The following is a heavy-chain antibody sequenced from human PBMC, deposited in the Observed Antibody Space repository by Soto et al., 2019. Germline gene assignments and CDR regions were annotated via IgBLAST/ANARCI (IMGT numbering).Heavy chain of an antibody. D-gene: IGHD4-17*01. CDR2: ISYSGST. CDR3: ARTRGLLTYYYYMDV. V-gene: IGHV4-4*02. J-gene: IGHJ6*03. CDR1: SDSISSSYW. Sequence: QVQLQESGPGLVKPSGTLSLTCAVSSDSISSSYWWSWVRQSPGKGLEWIGEISYSGSTNYNPSLKSRVTISVDRSKNQFSLKLSSVTAADTAVYYCARTRGLLTYYYYMDVWGKGITVTVSS.